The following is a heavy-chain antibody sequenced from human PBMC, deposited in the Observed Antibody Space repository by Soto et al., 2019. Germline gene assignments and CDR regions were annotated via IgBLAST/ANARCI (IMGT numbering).Heavy chain of an antibody. CDR3: ARGTGDYVPNDYCGMDV. D-gene: IGHD4-17*01. CDR2: IKQDGSEK. CDR1: GFTFSSYW. J-gene: IGHJ6*02. Sequence: EVQLVESGGGLVQPGGSLRLSCAASGFTFSSYWMSWVRQAPGKGLEWVANIKQDGSEKYYVDSVKGRFTISRDNAKNSLYLQMNSLRAEDTAVYYCARGTGDYVPNDYCGMDVWGQGTTVTVSS. V-gene: IGHV3-7*01.